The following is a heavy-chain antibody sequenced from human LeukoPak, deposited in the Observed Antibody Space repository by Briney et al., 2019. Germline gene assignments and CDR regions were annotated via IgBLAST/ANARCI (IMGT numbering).Heavy chain of an antibody. Sequence: GSLRLSCAASRFTFSSYSMNWVRQAPGKGLEWIGNIFYSGSTYYSPSLKSRVTISLDTSRDQFSLKLTSVTAADTAAYYCAKSNGYGLVDIWGQGTMVTVSS. CDR2: IFYSGST. V-gene: IGHV4-59*12. CDR1: RFTFSSYS. D-gene: IGHD3-10*01. J-gene: IGHJ3*02. CDR3: AKSNGYGLVDI.